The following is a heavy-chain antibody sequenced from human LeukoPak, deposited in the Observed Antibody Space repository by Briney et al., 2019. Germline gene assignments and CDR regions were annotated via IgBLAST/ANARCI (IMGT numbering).Heavy chain of an antibody. CDR2: FYYSGTT. CDR3: ARHCITMIVVDTPYYFDY. Sequence: PSQTLSLICTVFGDSIGSSRSYWGWIRQPPGKGLEWIASFYYSGTTFHNPSLESRVTMSVDMSKNQFSLRLTSVTTADTAVYYCARHCITMIVVDTPYYFDYWGQGTLVTVSS. D-gene: IGHD3-22*01. J-gene: IGHJ4*02. V-gene: IGHV4-39*01. CDR1: GDSIGSSRSY.